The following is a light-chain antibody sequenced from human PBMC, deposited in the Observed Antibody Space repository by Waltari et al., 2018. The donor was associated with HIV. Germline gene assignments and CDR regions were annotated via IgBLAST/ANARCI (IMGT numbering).Light chain of an antibody. CDR3: ATWEDSLNGHVV. CDR2: TNT. V-gene: IGLV1-44*01. CDR1: SPNIGDIT. Sequence: QPVLTQPPPASGPPGQGAPIPCSGRSPNIGDITDNGYQQLPGTAPKLLIFTNTQRPSGVPDRFSGSKSGTSASLAISGRQSEDEADYYCATWEDSLNGHVVFGGGTKLTVL. J-gene: IGLJ2*01.